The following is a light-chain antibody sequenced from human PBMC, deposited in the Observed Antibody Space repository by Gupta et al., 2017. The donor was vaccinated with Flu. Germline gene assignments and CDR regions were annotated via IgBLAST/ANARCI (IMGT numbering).Light chain of an antibody. CDR3: RQYSNYWT. Sequence: DIHKTQYPSTLSASVGDRVTITCRASQSISRWLAWYQQKPGKAPKFLIYKASNLESGVPARFSGSGSGTDFTLTISSLQPDDFATYYCRQYSNYWTFGQGTKVEIK. J-gene: IGKJ1*01. V-gene: IGKV1-5*03. CDR2: KAS. CDR1: QSISRW.